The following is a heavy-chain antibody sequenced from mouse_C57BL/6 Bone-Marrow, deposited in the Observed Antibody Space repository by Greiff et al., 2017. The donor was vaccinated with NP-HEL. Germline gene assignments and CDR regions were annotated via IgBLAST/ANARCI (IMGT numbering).Heavy chain of an antibody. CDR3: ARQGSSPDY. CDR2: ISSGGSYT. Sequence: EVKLMESGGDLVKPGGSLKLSCAASGFTFSSYGMSWVRQTPDKRLEWVATISSGGSYTYYPDSVKGRFTISRDNAKNTLYLQMISLKSEDTAIYYCARQGSSPDYWGQGTTLTVSS. V-gene: IGHV5-6*01. J-gene: IGHJ2*01. CDR1: GFTFSSYG. D-gene: IGHD1-1*01.